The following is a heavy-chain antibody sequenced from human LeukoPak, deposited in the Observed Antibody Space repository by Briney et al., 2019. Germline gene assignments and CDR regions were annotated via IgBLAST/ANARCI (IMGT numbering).Heavy chain of an antibody. CDR1: GFTFSSYG. V-gene: IGHV3-30*18. D-gene: IGHD3-3*01. J-gene: IGHJ6*02. CDR3: AKDPHSYDFWSGYWADGMDV. CDR2: ISYDGSNK. Sequence: GGSLRLSCAAPGFTFSSYGMHWVRQAPGKGLEGVAVISYDGSNKYYADSVKGRFTISRDNSKNTLYLQMNSLRAEDTAVYYCAKDPHSYDFWSGYWADGMDVWGQGTTVTVSS.